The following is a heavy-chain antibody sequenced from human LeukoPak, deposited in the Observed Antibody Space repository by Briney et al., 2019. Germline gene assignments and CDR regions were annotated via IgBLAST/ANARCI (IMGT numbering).Heavy chain of an antibody. V-gene: IGHV4-30-4*08. Sequence: PSQTLSLTCTVPRGSISRGDYYLSSIRQPPGKGLEWIAYSYYSGSTCYNPSLKSRVTISVNTSKNQFTLKLSSVTAADTAVYYCARELRFPRYMDVWGKRTTVTVSS. CDR2: SYYSGST. CDR3: ARELRFPRYMDV. CDR1: RGSISRGDYY. J-gene: IGHJ6*03. D-gene: IGHD3-3*01.